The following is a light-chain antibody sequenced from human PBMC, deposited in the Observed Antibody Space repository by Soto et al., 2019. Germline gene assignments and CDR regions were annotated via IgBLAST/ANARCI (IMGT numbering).Light chain of an antibody. CDR1: SSNIGAGYD. CDR2: GNN. V-gene: IGLV1-40*01. J-gene: IGLJ2*01. Sequence: VLTQPPSVSGAPGQRVTISCTGSSSNIGAGYDVHWYQQLPGTAPKLLIYGNNNRPSGVPDRFSGSKSGTSASLAITGLQAEDEADYYCQSYDSSLSGVFGGGTQLTVL. CDR3: QSYDSSLSGV.